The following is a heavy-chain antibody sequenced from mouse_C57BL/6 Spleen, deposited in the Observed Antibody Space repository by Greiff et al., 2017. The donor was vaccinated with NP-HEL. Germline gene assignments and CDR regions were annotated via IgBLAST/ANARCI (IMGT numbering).Heavy chain of an antibody. V-gene: IGHV1-50*01. CDR1: GYTFTSYW. D-gene: IGHD3-3*01. J-gene: IGHJ2*01. CDR3: AKRRDPYFDY. Sequence: QVQLQQSGAELVKPGASVKLSCKASGYTFTSYWMQWVKQRPGQGLEWIGEIDPSDSYTNYNQKFKGKATLTVDTSSSTAYMQLSSLTSEDSAVYYCAKRRDPYFDYWGQGTTLTVSS. CDR2: IDPSDSYT.